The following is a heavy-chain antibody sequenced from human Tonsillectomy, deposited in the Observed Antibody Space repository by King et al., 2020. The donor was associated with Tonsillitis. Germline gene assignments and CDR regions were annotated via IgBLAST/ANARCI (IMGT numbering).Heavy chain of an antibody. CDR3: AKGSNYYDSSGYLYYFYY. V-gene: IGHV3-30*02. J-gene: IGHJ4*02. CDR1: GFTFSSYG. CDR2: IRYDGSNK. D-gene: IGHD3-22*01. Sequence: VQLVESGGGVVQPGGSLRLPCAASGFTFSSYGMHWVRQAPGKGLEWVAFIRYDGSNKYYEDSVKGKFTISRENSKNTLYLKMNSLRAEDTAVYYCAKGSNYYDSSGYLYYFYYWGQGTLVTVSS.